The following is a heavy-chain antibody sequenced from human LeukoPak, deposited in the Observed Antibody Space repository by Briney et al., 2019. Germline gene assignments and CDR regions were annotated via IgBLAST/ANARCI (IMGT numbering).Heavy chain of an antibody. D-gene: IGHD7-27*01. V-gene: IGHV4-59*01. Sequence: KPSETLSLTCTVSGGSISSYYWSWIRQPPGKGLEWIGYIYYSGSTNYNPSLKSRVTISVDTSKNQFSLKLSSVTAADTAVYYCASWGLGYYFDYWGQGTLVTVSS. J-gene: IGHJ4*02. CDR2: IYYSGST. CDR1: GGSISSYY. CDR3: ASWGLGYYFDY.